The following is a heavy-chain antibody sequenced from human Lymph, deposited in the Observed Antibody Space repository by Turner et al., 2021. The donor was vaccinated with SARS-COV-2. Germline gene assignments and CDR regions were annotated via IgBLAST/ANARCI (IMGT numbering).Heavy chain of an antibody. V-gene: IGHV3-7*03. J-gene: IGHJ4*02. CDR2: IKQDGSEK. D-gene: IGHD5-18*01. CDR3: AREDTVMVYDY. Sequence: EVRLVESGGGLVQPGGSLRLSCAGSGFTFSSYWMSWVRQAPGKGLEWVANIKQDGSEKYYVDSVKGRFTISRDNAKNSLNLQMNSLRAEDTAVYYCAREDTVMVYDYWGQGTLVTVSS. CDR1: GFTFSSYW.